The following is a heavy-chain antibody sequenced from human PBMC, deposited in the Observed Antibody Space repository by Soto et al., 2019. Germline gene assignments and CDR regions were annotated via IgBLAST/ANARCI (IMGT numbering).Heavy chain of an antibody. V-gene: IGHV3-33*01. CDR1: GGIFHGYG. D-gene: IGHD1-7*01. Sequence: QEQLVESGGGVVQPGTSLRLSCAVPGGIFHGYGMHWVRQAPGKGLEWVAIIRFDGSNEEYADSVKGRFTNSRDNSKNTLYLQMNTLGAEDTAVYYCARDGIGGTVFRGYLDYWGLGTVVTVSS. J-gene: IGHJ4*02. CDR3: ARDGIGGTVFRGYLDY. CDR2: IRFDGSNE.